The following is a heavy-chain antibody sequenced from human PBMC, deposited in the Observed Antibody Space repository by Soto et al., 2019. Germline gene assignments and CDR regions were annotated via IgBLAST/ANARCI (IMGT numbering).Heavy chain of an antibody. CDR1: GGSISSYY. CDR2: IYYSGST. J-gene: IGHJ4*02. D-gene: IGHD3-16*02. Sequence: PSETLSLTCTVSGGSISSYYWSWIRQPPGKGLEWIGYIYYSGSTNYNPSLKSRVTISVDTSKNQFSLKLSSVTAADTAVYYCASTYDYIWGSYHNWGQGTLVTVSS. V-gene: IGHV4-59*01. CDR3: ASTYDYIWGSYHN.